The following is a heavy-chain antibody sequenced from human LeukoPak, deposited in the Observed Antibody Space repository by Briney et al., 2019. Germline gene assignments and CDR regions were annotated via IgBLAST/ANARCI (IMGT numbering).Heavy chain of an antibody. D-gene: IGHD2-2*01. V-gene: IGHV5-51*01. Sequence: GESLQISCKGSGYSFTRFWIGWVRQMPAKGLEWMGIIYTRDSDTRYSPSFQGQVTISADKSINTAYLQWSSLKASDTAMYYCTRLDCSTSCYPRDAFDIWGQGTMVTVS. J-gene: IGHJ3*02. CDR1: GYSFTRFW. CDR2: IYTRDSDT. CDR3: TRLDCSTSCYPRDAFDI.